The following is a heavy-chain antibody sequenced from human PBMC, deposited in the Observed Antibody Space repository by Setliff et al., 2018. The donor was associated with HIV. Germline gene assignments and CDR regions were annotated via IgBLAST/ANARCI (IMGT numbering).Heavy chain of an antibody. CDR2: ISYDSSST. Sequence: PGGSLRLSCAASGFTFSSYAMHWVRQAPGKGLEWVAVISYDSSSTTYADSVKGRFTISRDNAKNTVYLQMNSLRAEDTAVYYCARDRGYTIVGAAEGDHWGQGSLVTVSS. J-gene: IGHJ4*02. D-gene: IGHD1-26*01. V-gene: IGHV3-30*04. CDR3: ARDRGYTIVGAAEGDH. CDR1: GFTFSSYA.